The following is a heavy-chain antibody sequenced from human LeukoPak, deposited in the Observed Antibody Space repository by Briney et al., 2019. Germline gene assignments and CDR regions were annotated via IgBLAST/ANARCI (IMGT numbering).Heavy chain of an antibody. Sequence: SETLSLTCTVSGGSISSYYWNWIRQPAGKGLEWIGRIYSSGSTNYNPSLQSRVAMSVDTSKNQFSLNLSSVTAADTAVYYCARQGGDEVFDYWGQGTLVTVSS. CDR2: IYSSGST. D-gene: IGHD2-21*01. CDR1: GGSISSYY. J-gene: IGHJ4*02. V-gene: IGHV4-4*07. CDR3: ARQGGDEVFDY.